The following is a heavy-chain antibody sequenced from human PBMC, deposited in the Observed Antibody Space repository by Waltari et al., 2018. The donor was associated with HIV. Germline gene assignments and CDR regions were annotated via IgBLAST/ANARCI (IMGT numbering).Heavy chain of an antibody. CDR1: GGSISSGRYY. J-gene: IGHJ6*02. CDR2: IYTSGST. Sequence: QVQLQESGPGLVKPSQTLSLTCTVSGGSISSGRYYGSWIRQPAGKGLVWIGRIYTSGSTNYNPSLKSRVTISVDTSKTQFSLRLSSVTAADTAVYYCARDDSSGWSYYYYGMDVWGQGTTVTVSS. V-gene: IGHV4-61*02. CDR3: ARDDSSGWSYYYYGMDV. D-gene: IGHD6-19*01.